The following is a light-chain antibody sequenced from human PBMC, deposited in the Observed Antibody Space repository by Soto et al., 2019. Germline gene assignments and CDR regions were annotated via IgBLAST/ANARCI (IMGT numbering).Light chain of an antibody. CDR3: QSYDNSLSGSWV. V-gene: IGLV1-47*02. CDR1: SSNIGGNY. CDR2: GNS. Sequence: QSVLTQPPSASGTPGQRVTISCSGSSSNIGGNYVYWYQQLPGAAPKLLIYGNSNRPSGVPDRFSGSKSGTSASLAINGLQAEEEAHYYCQSYDNSLSGSWVFGGGTKLTVL. J-gene: IGLJ3*02.